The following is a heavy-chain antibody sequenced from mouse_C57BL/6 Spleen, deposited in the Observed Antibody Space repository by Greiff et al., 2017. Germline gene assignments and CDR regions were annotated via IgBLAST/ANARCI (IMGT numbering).Heavy chain of an antibody. Sequence: VQLQQSGAELVRPGASVKLSCTASGFNIKDDYMHWVKQRPEQGLEWIGWIDPENGDTEYASKFQGKATITADTSSNTAYLQLSSLTSEDTSVYYCTTWGNSCFAYWGQGTLVTVSA. CDR2: IDPENGDT. V-gene: IGHV14-4*01. J-gene: IGHJ3*01. CDR3: TTWGNSCFAY. D-gene: IGHD2-1*01. CDR1: GFNIKDDY.